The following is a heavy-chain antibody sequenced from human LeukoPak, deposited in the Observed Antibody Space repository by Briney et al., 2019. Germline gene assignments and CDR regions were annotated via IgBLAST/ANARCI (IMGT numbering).Heavy chain of an antibody. J-gene: IGHJ4*02. D-gene: IGHD2-2*01. V-gene: IGHV3-30*03. CDR3: ARGRYSSRSGGYYFDI. CDR1: GFTFSTYG. CDR2: ISYDGSNE. Sequence: PGGSLRLSCAASGFTFSTYGMHWVRQAPGKGLEWVAVISYDGSNEYYADSVKGRFTISRDNAKNSLYLQMNSLRAEDTAVYYCARGRYSSRSGGYYFDIWGQGTLVTVSS.